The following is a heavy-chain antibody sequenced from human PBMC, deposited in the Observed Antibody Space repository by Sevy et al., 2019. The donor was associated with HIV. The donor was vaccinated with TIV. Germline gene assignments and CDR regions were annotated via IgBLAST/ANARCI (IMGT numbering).Heavy chain of an antibody. CDR3: ARHPLGNWFDL. Sequence: SETLSLTCYVSGGSISSSRHYWGWIRQSPGKSLEWIGSRFYSRGAYYDPSLQSRVIMSVDTYKNQFSLNVNSVTAADTAVYYCARHPLGNWFDLWGQGILVTVSS. V-gene: IGHV4-39*01. CDR2: RFYSRGA. J-gene: IGHJ5*02. CDR1: GGSISSSRHY. D-gene: IGHD3-16*01.